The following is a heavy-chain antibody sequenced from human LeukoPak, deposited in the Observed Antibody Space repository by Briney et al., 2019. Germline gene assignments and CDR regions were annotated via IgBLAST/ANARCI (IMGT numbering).Heavy chain of an antibody. CDR1: GFTFSSYA. CDR2: ISYDGSNK. D-gene: IGHD3-22*01. J-gene: IGHJ4*02. V-gene: IGHV3-30*04. CDR3: ARPDYYDEYYFDY. Sequence: GGSLRLSCAASGFTFSSYAMHWVRQAPGKGLEWVAVISYDGSNKYDADSVKGRFTISRDNSKNTLYLQMNSLRAEDTAVYYCARPDYYDEYYFDYWGQGTLVTVSS.